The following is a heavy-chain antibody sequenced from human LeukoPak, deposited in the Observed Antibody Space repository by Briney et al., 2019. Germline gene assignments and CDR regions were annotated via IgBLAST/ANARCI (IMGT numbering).Heavy chain of an antibody. CDR1: GFTFSSHW. Sequence: GGSLRLSCAASGFTFSSHWMHWVRQAPGKGLVWVSRIIGDGSSTSYADSVKGRFTISRDNAKNTLYLQMNSLRAEDTALYYCAKDLDTMVRGLIIKPTYYYYGMDVWGQGTTVIVSS. D-gene: IGHD3-10*01. V-gene: IGHV3-74*01. CDR3: AKDLDTMVRGLIIKPTYYYYGMDV. CDR2: IIGDGSST. J-gene: IGHJ6*02.